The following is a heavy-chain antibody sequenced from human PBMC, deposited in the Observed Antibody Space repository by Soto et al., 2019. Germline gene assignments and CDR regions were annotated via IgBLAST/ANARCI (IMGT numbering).Heavy chain of an antibody. CDR1: GFTFSSYG. CDR3: ASDPGGYCSGGSCYSDLYFDY. D-gene: IGHD2-15*01. CDR2: IWYDGSNK. J-gene: IGHJ4*02. V-gene: IGHV3-33*01. Sequence: GGSLRLSCAASGFTFSSYGMHWVRQAPGKGLEWVAVIWYDGSNKYYADSVKGRFTISRDNAKNTLYLQMNSLRAEDTAVYYCASDPGGYCSGGSCYSDLYFDYWGQGTLVTVSS.